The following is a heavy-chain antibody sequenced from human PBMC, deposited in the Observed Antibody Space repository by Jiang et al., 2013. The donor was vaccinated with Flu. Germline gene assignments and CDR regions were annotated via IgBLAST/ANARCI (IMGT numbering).Heavy chain of an antibody. CDR3: AKEEFMVRGVRVFDY. CDR2: IRYDGSNK. J-gene: IGHJ4*02. Sequence: VQLVESGGGAVQPGGSLRLSCAASGFTFSSYGMHWVRQAPGKGLEWVAFIRYDGSNKYYADSVKGRFTISRDNSKNTLYLQMNSLRAEDTAVYYCAKEEFMVRGVRVFDYWGQGTLVTVSS. D-gene: IGHD3-10*01. V-gene: IGHV3-30*02. CDR1: GFTFSSYG.